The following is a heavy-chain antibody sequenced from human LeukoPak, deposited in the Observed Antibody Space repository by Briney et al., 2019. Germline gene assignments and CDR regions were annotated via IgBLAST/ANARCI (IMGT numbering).Heavy chain of an antibody. D-gene: IGHD6-13*01. V-gene: IGHV4-30-4*01. J-gene: IGHJ3*02. Sequence: PSQTLSLTCTVSGGSISSGDYYWSWIRQPPGKGLEWIGYIYYSGSTYYNPSLKSRVTISVDTSKNQFSLQLNSVTPEDTAVYYCARDQAGRRAFDIWGQGTMVTVSS. CDR3: ARDQAGRRAFDI. CDR2: IYYSGST. CDR1: GGSISSGDYY.